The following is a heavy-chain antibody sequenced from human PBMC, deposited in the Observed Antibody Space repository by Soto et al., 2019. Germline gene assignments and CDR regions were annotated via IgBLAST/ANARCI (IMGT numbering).Heavy chain of an antibody. D-gene: IGHD3-10*01. CDR3: ARVSWYYYGSGSYNWFDP. J-gene: IGHJ5*02. Sequence: SETLSLTCAVSGGSISSSNWWSWVGQPPGKGLEWIGEIYYSGSTNYNPSLKSRFTISVDTSKNQFSLKRSSVTAADTAVYYCARVSWYYYGSGSYNWFDPWGQGTLVTVSS. CDR2: IYYSGST. V-gene: IGHV4-4*02. CDR1: GGSISSSNW.